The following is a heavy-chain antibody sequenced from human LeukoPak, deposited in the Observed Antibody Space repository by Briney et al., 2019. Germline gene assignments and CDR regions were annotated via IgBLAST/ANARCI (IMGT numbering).Heavy chain of an antibody. J-gene: IGHJ4*02. CDR1: GGTFSSYA. CDR2: IILILGIA. CDR3: AINYGDYQDQGDY. Sequence: SVKVSCKASGGTFSSYAISWVRQAPGQGLEWMGRIILILGIANYAQKFQGRVTITADKSTSTAYMELSSLRSEDTAVYYCAINYGDYQDQGDYWGQGTLVTVSS. V-gene: IGHV1-69*04. D-gene: IGHD4-17*01.